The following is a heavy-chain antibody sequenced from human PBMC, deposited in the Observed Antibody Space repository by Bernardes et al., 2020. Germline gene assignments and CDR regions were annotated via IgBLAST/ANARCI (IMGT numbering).Heavy chain of an antibody. CDR2: ICYDGSKD. J-gene: IGHJ4*02. Sequence: GGSLRLSCAASGSTFSNHGMPWVRQAPGKGLEWVAAICYDGSKDYYAAPVKGRFTISRDNSKSTLYLEMNSLRVEDTAIYYCAGSRGSYYGGVIDCGGQGTVGAVPS. D-gene: IGHD1-26*01. CDR3: AGSRGSYYGGVIDC. CDR1: GSTFSNHG. V-gene: IGHV3-33*08.